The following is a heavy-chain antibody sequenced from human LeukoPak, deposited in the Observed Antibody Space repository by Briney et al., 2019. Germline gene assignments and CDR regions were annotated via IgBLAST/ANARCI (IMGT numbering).Heavy chain of an antibody. V-gene: IGHV4-4*07. CDR2: IYTSGST. CDR1: GGSISSYY. J-gene: IGHJ5*02. Sequence: PSETLSLTCTVSGGSISSYYWSWIRQPAGKGLGWIGRIYTSGSTNYNPSLKSRVTMSVDTSKNQFSLKLSSVTAADTAVYYCVATSIVVVPAAYVRFDPWGQGTLVTVSS. CDR3: VATSIVVVPAAYVRFDP. D-gene: IGHD2-2*01.